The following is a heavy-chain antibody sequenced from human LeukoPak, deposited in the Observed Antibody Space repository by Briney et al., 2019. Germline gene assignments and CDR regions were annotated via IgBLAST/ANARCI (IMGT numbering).Heavy chain of an antibody. J-gene: IGHJ4*02. CDR2: ITSRGEST. CDR1: GFTFSIYA. V-gene: IGHV3-23*01. Sequence: GSLRLSCAASGFTFSIYAMSWVRQAPGKGLQWVSSITSRGESTWYVDSVRGRFTITRDNSENTLYLQMHSLRAEDTAVYYCARDRPNYYGSDGHYYRRDGDYWGRGTLVSVSS. D-gene: IGHD3-22*01. CDR3: ARDRPNYYGSDGHYYRRDGDY.